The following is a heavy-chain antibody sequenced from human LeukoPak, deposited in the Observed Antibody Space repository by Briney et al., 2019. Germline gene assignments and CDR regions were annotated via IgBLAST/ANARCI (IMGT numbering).Heavy chain of an antibody. D-gene: IGHD3-10*01. V-gene: IGHV3-23*01. CDR2: IGGSGGST. J-gene: IGHJ4*02. CDR1: GFTFSSYA. CDR3: AKWIPYGSGSYFY. Sequence: PGGSLRLSCAASGFTFSSYAMSWVRQAPGKGLEWVSAIGGSGGSTYYADSVKGRFTIYRDNSKNTLYLQMNSLRAEDTAVCYCAKWIPYGSGSYFYWGQGTLVTVSS.